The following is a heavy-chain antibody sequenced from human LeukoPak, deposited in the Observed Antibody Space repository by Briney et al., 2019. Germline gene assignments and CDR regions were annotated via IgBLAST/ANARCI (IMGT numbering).Heavy chain of an antibody. J-gene: IGHJ6*02. CDR2: IYHSGGT. V-gene: IGHV4-4*02. CDR3: ARDEYCSGGSCSDYYYYYGMDV. Sequence: SGTLSLTCAVSGGSISSSNWWSWVRQPPGKGLEWIGEIYHSGGTNYNPSLKSRVTISVDKSKNQFSLKLSSVTAADTAVYYCARDEYCSGGSCSDYYYYYGMDVWGQGTTVTVSS. CDR1: GGSISSSNW. D-gene: IGHD2-15*01.